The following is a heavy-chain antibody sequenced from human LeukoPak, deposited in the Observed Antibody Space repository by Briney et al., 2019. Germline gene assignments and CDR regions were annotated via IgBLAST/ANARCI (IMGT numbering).Heavy chain of an antibody. J-gene: IGHJ3*02. CDR3: AKGTTFDVFDM. CDR1: GFTFSSYW. D-gene: IGHD2/OR15-2a*01. V-gene: IGHV3-7*03. Sequence: GGSLRLSCAASGFTFSSYWMSWVRQAPGKGLEWVANIKQDGSEKYYVDSVKGRFTISRDNAKNSLYLQMNSLRAEDTALYYCAKGTTFDVFDMWGQGTMVTVSS. CDR2: IKQDGSEK.